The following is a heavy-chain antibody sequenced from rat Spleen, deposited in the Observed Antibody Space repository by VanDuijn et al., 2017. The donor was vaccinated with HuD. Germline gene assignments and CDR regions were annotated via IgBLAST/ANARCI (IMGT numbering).Heavy chain of an antibody. CDR3: ARHNSGYWYFDF. CDR2: ISFDGSST. Sequence: EVKLVESGGGLVQPGRSLKLSCAASGFTFDDYGMAWVRQAPTKGLEWVASISFDGSSTYYRDSVKGRFTISRDNAKSTLYLQMNSLRSEDTATYYCARHNSGYWYFDFWGPGTMVTVSS. D-gene: IGHD4-3*01. CDR1: GFTFDDYG. J-gene: IGHJ1*01. V-gene: IGHV5-22*01.